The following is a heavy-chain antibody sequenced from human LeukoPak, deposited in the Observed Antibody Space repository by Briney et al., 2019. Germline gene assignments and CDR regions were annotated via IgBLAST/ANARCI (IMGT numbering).Heavy chain of an antibody. Sequence: SETLSLTCAVYGGSFSAYYWSWIRQPPGKGLEWIGEINHSGSTSYNPSLKSRLTISADTSMNQFSLKLSSVTAADTAVYYCARGFNGDYSDSYYYYYMDVWGKGTTVSVSS. D-gene: IGHD4-17*01. V-gene: IGHV4-34*01. J-gene: IGHJ6*03. CDR2: INHSGST. CDR3: ARGFNGDYSDSYYYYYMDV. CDR1: GGSFSAYY.